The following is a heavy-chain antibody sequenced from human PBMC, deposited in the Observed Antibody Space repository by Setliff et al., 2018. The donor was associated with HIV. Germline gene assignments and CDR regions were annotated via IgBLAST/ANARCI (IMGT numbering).Heavy chain of an antibody. CDR2: IYHSGST. Sequence: PSETLSLTCAVSGGSISSGGYSWSWIRQPPGKGLEWIGYIYHSGSTYYNPSLGGRVALSLDTSKNVFSLRLASVTAADTAMYFCARQLYNSAGAYYFDYWGQGTLVTVSS. J-gene: IGHJ4*02. CDR3: ARQLYNSAGAYYFDY. D-gene: IGHD2-21*01. CDR1: GGSISSGGYS. V-gene: IGHV4-30-2*05.